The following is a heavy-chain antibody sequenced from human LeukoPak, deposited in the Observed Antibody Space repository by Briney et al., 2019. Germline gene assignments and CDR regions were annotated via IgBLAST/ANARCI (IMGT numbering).Heavy chain of an antibody. V-gene: IGHV4-39*07. Sequence: PSETLSLTCTVSGGSISSSSYYWGWIRQPPGKGLEWIGSIYHSGSTYYNPSLKSRVTISVDTSKNQFSLKLSSVTAADTAVYYCARFRYCSGGSCYSGDAFDIWGQGTMVTVSS. D-gene: IGHD2-15*01. CDR3: ARFRYCSGGSCYSGDAFDI. J-gene: IGHJ3*02. CDR2: IYHSGST. CDR1: GGSISSSSYY.